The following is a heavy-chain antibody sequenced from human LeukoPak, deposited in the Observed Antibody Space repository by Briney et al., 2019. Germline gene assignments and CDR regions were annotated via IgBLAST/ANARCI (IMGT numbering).Heavy chain of an antibody. Sequence: SETLSHTCTVSGGSLSSGGFYWSWLRQPAGKGLEWIGHIYASGITSYNPSLKSRVTLSVDTSKNQFSLNLSSVTAADTAVYYCARSARDGYNNYFDYWGQGTLVTVSS. J-gene: IGHJ4*02. CDR3: ARSARDGYNNYFDY. CDR1: GGSLSSGGFY. CDR2: IYASGIT. V-gene: IGHV4-61*09. D-gene: IGHD5-24*01.